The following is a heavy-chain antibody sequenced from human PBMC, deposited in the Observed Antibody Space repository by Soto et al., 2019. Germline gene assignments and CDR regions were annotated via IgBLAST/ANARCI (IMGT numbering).Heavy chain of an antibody. CDR1: GFSLSTDGVG. Sequence: QITLKESGPTLVKPTQTLTLTCTFSGFSLSTDGVGVGWIRQPPGKALEWLALIYWDDDKRYSPSLKSRLTITKDTSKDQVVLILTNMDPVDTATYYCAHRPPYSSGWTLDQWGQGTLVTVSS. CDR3: AHRPPYSSGWTLDQ. CDR2: IYWDDDK. V-gene: IGHV2-5*02. D-gene: IGHD6-19*01. J-gene: IGHJ4*02.